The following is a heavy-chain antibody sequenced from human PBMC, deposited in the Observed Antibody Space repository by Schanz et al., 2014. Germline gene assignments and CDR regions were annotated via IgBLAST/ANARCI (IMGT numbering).Heavy chain of an antibody. CDR3: AKQIHYDILTVTRN. V-gene: IGHV3-23*05. CDR2: IYASGAT. Sequence: EVQLVESGGGLVQPGGSLRLSCAASGFTFSNYAMSWVRQAPGKGLEWVSTIYASGATYYADSVKRRFTISRDISKNTLHLQVTSLRAEDTAVYYCAKQIHYDILTVTRNWGQGTLVTVSS. D-gene: IGHD3-9*01. J-gene: IGHJ4*02. CDR1: GFTFSNYA.